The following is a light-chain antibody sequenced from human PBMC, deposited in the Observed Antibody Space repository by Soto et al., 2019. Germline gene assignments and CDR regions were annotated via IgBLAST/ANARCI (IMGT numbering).Light chain of an antibody. V-gene: IGKV3-11*01. CDR1: QSVSSY. J-gene: IGKJ1*01. CDR3: QQRSNWPPWT. CDR2: DAS. Sequence: EIVLTQSPATLSLSPGERATISCRASQSVSSYLAWYQQKPGQAPRPLIYDASNRATGIPARFSGSGSGTDFTLTISSLEPEDFAVYYCQQRSNWPPWTFGQGTKVDIK.